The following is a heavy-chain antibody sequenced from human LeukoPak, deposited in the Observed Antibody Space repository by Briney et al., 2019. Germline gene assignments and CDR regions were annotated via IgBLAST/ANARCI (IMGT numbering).Heavy chain of an antibody. J-gene: IGHJ4*02. CDR3: ARGITIFGVVPSHFDY. Sequence: SETLSLTCTVSGGSISRYYWSWIRQPPGKGLEWVGYIYYSGSTNYNPSLKSRVTISVDTSKNQFSLKLSSVTAADTAVYYCARGITIFGVVPSHFDYWGQGTLVTVSS. CDR1: GGSISRYY. D-gene: IGHD3-3*01. V-gene: IGHV4-59*01. CDR2: IYYSGST.